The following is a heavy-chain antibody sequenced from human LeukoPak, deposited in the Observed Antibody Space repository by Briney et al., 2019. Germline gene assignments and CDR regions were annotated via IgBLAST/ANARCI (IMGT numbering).Heavy chain of an antibody. D-gene: IGHD2-8*01. CDR3: ARVYDY. V-gene: IGHV3-7*01. CDR2: IKQDGSEK. CDR1: GFTFSSYW. J-gene: IGHJ4*02. Sequence: GGSLRLSCAASGFTFSSYWVSWVRQAPGKGLEWVANIKQDGSEKYYVDSVKGRFTISRDNAKSSLHLQMNSLRAEDTAVYYCARVYDYWGQGTLVTVSS.